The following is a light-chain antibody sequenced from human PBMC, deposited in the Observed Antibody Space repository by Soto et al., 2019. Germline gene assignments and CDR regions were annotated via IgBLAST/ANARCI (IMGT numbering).Light chain of an antibody. CDR3: QQYNIWPPWT. V-gene: IGKV3-15*01. Sequence: EVVLRQSPESLSLSPGERATRSCRASQTVSSRYLAWYQQKPGQAPRLLIYGASTRATGIPARFSGSGSGTDFTLTISSLQSEDFAVYYCQQYNIWPPWTVGQGTKVEIK. CDR2: GAS. J-gene: IGKJ1*01. CDR1: QTVSSRY.